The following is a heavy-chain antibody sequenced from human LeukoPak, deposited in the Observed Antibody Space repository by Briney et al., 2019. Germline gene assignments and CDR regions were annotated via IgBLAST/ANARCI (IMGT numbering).Heavy chain of an antibody. CDR1: GGSFSGYY. CDR3: ARGSGDYVGYYYYYYMDV. J-gene: IGHJ6*03. CDR2: INHSGST. Sequence: SETLSLTCAVYGGSFSGYYWSWIRQPPGKGLEWIGEINHSGSTNYNPSLKSRVTISVDTSKNQFSLKLSSVTAADTAVYYCARGSGDYVGYYYYYYMDVWGKGTTVTISS. V-gene: IGHV4-34*01. D-gene: IGHD4-17*01.